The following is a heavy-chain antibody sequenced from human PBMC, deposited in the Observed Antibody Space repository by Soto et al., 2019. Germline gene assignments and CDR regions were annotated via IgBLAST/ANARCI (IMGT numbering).Heavy chain of an antibody. CDR1: GFTLRSYW. CDR2: IKTDASEK. CDR3: ARGSGYGSVSCVTLSGDC. D-gene: IGHD3-10*01. J-gene: IGHJ4*01. V-gene: IGHV3-7*01. Sequence: GGSLRLSCAASGFTLRSYWMSWVRQAPGKGLEWLATIKTDASEKKYVDSVKGRFTVSRDNAKNSLYLQMDSLRAEDTAVYYCARGSGYGSVSCVTLSGDCWCRGTLGTGS.